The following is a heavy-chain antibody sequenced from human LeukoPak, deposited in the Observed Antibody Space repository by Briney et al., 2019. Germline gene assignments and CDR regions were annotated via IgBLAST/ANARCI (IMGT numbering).Heavy chain of an antibody. V-gene: IGHV5-51*01. D-gene: IGHD3-10*01. CDR1: GYSFTSYW. CDR2: IYPGDSDT. CDR3: ARNGYYYGSGIYRRGVFDI. J-gene: IGHJ3*02. Sequence: GESLKISCKGSGYSFTSYWIGWVRQMPGKGLEWMGIIYPGDSDTRYSPSFQGQVTISADKSISTAYLQWSSLKASDTAMYYCARNGYYYGSGIYRRGVFDIWGQGKMFTVS.